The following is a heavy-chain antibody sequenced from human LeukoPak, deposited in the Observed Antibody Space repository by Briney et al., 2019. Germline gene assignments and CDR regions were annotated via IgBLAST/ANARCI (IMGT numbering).Heavy chain of an antibody. D-gene: IGHD6-13*01. Sequence: SETLSLTCTVSGGSISSYYWSWIRQPPGKGLEWIGYIYYSGSTNYNPSLKSRVTISVDTSKNQFSLKLSSVTAADTAVYYCASSSYSSSWYGSEYFQHWGQGTLVTVSS. CDR2: IYYSGST. CDR3: ASSSYSSSWYGSEYFQH. CDR1: GGSISSYY. V-gene: IGHV4-59*08. J-gene: IGHJ1*01.